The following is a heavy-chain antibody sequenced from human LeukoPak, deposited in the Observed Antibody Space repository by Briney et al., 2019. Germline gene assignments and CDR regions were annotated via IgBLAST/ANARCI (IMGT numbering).Heavy chain of an antibody. D-gene: IGHD3-3*01. CDR1: GFTFSSYG. CDR3: ARSWKDVTIFGVAIKRSNYYYMDV. V-gene: IGHV4-38-2*01. Sequence: GSLRLSCAASGFTFSSYGMSWVRQAPGKGLEWIGSIHHSGSTYYNPSLKSRVTISIPTSKNQVSLKLSSVTAADTAVYYCARSWKDVTIFGVAIKRSNYYYMDVWGKGTTVTVSS. CDR2: IHHSGST. J-gene: IGHJ6*03.